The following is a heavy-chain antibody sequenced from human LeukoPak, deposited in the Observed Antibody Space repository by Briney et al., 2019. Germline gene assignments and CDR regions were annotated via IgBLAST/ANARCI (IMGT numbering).Heavy chain of an antibody. D-gene: IGHD4-23*01. Sequence: PSETLSLTCSVSGGSISSYYWGWIRQPPGKGLEWIGSIYYSGSTYYNPSLKSRVTISVDTSKNQFSLKLSSVTAADTAVYYCARDSYGGDDYWGQGTLVTVSS. V-gene: IGHV4-39*07. CDR3: ARDSYGGDDY. J-gene: IGHJ4*02. CDR2: IYYSGST. CDR1: GGSISSYY.